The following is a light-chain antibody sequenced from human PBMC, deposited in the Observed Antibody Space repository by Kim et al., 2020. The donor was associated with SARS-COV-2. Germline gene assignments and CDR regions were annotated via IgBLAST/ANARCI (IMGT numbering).Light chain of an antibody. CDR3: QSYDSSLSGAV. Sequence: QRVTISCTGSSSNIGTPYDVHWSQPLPGTAPKLLIYGNNSRPSGVPDRFSGSKSGTSASLAITGLQAEDEADYYCQSYDSSLSGAVFGGGTQLTVL. CDR2: GNN. V-gene: IGLV1-40*01. J-gene: IGLJ2*01. CDR1: SSNIGTPYD.